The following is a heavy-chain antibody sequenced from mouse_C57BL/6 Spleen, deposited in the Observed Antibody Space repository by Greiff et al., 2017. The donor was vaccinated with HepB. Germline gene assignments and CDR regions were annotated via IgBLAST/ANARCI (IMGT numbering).Heavy chain of an antibody. D-gene: IGHD1-1*01. V-gene: IGHV5-4*01. CDR2: ISDGGSYT. Sequence: EVQLQQSGGGLVKPGGSLKLSCAASGFTFSSYAMSWVRQTPEKRLEWVATISDGGSYTYYPDNVKGRFTISRDNAKNNLYLQMSHLKSEDTAMYYCARDTDYYGSSPWYVDVWGTGTTVTVSS. CDR3: ARDTDYYGSSPWYVDV. J-gene: IGHJ1*03. CDR1: GFTFSSYA.